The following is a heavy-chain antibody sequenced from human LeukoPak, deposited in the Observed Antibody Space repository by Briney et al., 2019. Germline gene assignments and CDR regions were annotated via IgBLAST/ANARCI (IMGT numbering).Heavy chain of an antibody. CDR1: GFTFNSYA. J-gene: IGHJ4*02. CDR2: ISGSGGST. CDR3: AGVRHFFFGFFDH. D-gene: IGHD3-3*02. V-gene: IGHV3-23*01. Sequence: PGGSLRLSCSSSGFTFNSYAMSWVRQAPGKGLEWVSTISGSGGSTYYADSVKGRFTISRDNSKNTLYLQMNSLGDEDTAVYYCAGVRHFFFGFFDHWGQGTLVTVSS.